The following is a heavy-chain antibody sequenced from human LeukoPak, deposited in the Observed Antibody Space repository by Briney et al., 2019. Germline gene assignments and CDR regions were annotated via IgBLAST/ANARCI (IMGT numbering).Heavy chain of an antibody. D-gene: IGHD6-19*01. CDR2: ISSSGSTI. V-gene: IGHV3-48*03. J-gene: IGHJ4*02. CDR1: GFTFSSYE. Sequence: GGSLRLSCAASGFTFSSYEMNWVRQAPGKGLEWVSYISSSGSTIYYADSVKGRFTISRDNAKNSLYLQMNSLRAEDTAVYYCARDSSSGWIDYWGQGTLVTVSS. CDR3: ARDSSSGWIDY.